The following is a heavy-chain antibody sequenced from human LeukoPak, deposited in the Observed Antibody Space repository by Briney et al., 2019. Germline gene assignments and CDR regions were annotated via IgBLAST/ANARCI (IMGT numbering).Heavy chain of an antibody. CDR3: ARRDPFDY. J-gene: IGHJ4*02. V-gene: IGHV3-48*02. CDR2: IGTGSGTL. Sequence: GGSLRLSCASSGFTFSAYHMNWVRQAPGKGLEWISFIGTGSGTLYYADSVKGRFTISRNNAANSLYLQMNNLRDEDTAVYYCARRDPFDYWGQGTMVTVSS. CDR1: GFTFSAYH.